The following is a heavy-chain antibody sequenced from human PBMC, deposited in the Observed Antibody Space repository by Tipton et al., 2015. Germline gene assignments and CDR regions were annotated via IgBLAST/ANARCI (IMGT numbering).Heavy chain of an antibody. J-gene: IGHJ5*02. Sequence: LRLSCTVSGDSISSSSYYWGWIRQPPGKGLEWIGSIYYSGSTYYNPSLKSRVTISVDTSKNQFSLKLSSVTAADTAVYYCARQAPIAVAASNWFDPWGQGTLVTVSS. V-gene: IGHV4-39*01. D-gene: IGHD6-19*01. CDR2: IYYSGST. CDR3: ARQAPIAVAASNWFDP. CDR1: GDSISSSSYY.